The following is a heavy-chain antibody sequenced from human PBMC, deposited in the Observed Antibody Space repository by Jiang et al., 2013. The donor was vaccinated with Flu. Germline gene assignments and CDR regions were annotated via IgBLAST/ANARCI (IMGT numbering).Heavy chain of an antibody. CDR3: ARDRSFDY. Sequence: GLVKPSQTLSLTCTVSGDSISSGNYYWNWIRQPAGKGLEWIGRIYTSGNTNYNPSLKSRVTISADTSKNQFSLRLSSMTAADTAVYYCARDRSFDYWGQGTLVTVSS. J-gene: IGHJ4*02. CDR2: IYTSGNT. CDR1: GDSISSGNYY. V-gene: IGHV4-61*02.